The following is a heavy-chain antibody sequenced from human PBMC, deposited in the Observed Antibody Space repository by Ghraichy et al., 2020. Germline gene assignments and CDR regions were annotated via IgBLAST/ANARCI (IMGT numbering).Heavy chain of an antibody. CDR1: GFTFSSYD. CDR2: ISASGATT. V-gene: IGHV3-23*01. D-gene: IGHD2-8*02. CDR3: AKACGNCTGGTCPPYNWFDP. Sequence: GGSLRLSCGVSGFTFSSYDMRWVRQAPGKGMEWVSSISASGATTYYTDSVKGRFTTSRDNSKNTLYLQMNSLRAEDTAVYHCAKACGNCTGGTCPPYNWFDPWGQGTQVTVSS. J-gene: IGHJ5*02.